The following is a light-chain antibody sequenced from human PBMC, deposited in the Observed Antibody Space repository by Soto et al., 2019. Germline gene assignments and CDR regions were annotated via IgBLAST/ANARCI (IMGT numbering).Light chain of an antibody. J-gene: IGKJ4*01. Sequence: IVLTQSLGTLSLSPGERATLSCRASQSVTSYLAWYQQKPGQAPRLLIYGASFRATDVPDRFTAGGSGTAFTLAISRLETGDYAVYYCQPYGTALLTFGGGTKVEI. CDR1: QSVTSY. CDR2: GAS. V-gene: IGKV3-20*01. CDR3: QPYGTALLT.